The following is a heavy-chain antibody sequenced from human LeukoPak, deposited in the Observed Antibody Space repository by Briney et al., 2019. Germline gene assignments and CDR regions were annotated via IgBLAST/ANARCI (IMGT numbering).Heavy chain of an antibody. D-gene: IGHD2-2*01. CDR2: INPNSGGT. Sequence: GASVKVSCKASGYTFTGYYMHWVRQAPGQGLEWMGWINPNSGGTNYAQKFQGRVTVTRDTSISTAYMELSRLRSDDTAVYYCARAVPAAHFFTWNVQLYMDVWGKGTTVTVSS. CDR3: ARAVPAAHFFTWNVQLYMDV. V-gene: IGHV1-2*02. J-gene: IGHJ6*03. CDR1: GYTFTGYY.